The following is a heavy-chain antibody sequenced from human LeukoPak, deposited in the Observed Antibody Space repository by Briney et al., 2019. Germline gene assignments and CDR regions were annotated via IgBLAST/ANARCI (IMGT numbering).Heavy chain of an antibody. V-gene: IGHV3-30*02. CDR3: AKDALRFLGYYYMDV. D-gene: IGHD3-3*01. Sequence: GGSLRLSCAASGFTFSSYGMHWVRQAPGKGLEWAAFIRYDGSNKYYADSVKGRFTISRDNSKNTLYLQMNSLRAEDTAVYYCAKDALRFLGYYYMDVWGKGTTVTVSS. CDR2: IRYDGSNK. J-gene: IGHJ6*03. CDR1: GFTFSSYG.